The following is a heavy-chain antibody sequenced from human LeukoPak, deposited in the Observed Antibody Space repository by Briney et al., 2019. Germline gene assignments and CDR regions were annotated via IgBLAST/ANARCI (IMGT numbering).Heavy chain of an antibody. J-gene: IGHJ4*02. V-gene: IGHV1-18*01. Sequence: GASVTVSCKASGYTFTSYGISWVRLAPGQGLEWMGWITAYNDNTNYAQKLQGRVTMTTDTSTSTAYMELRSLRSDDTAVYYCARALLWFGEPSHIDCWGQGTLVPASS. CDR1: GYTFTSYG. D-gene: IGHD3-10*01. CDR2: ITAYNDNT. CDR3: ARALLWFGEPSHIDC.